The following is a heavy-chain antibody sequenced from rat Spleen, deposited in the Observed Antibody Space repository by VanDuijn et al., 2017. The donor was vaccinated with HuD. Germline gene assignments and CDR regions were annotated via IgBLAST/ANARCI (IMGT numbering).Heavy chain of an antibody. CDR2: ISTDGGAT. V-gene: IGHV5-58*01. Sequence: EVQLVETGGGLVQPGRSLRLSCVASGFTFGNYWMYWIRQAPGKGLEWVSSISTDGGATYYIDSVKGRFTISRDNAKNTLYLQMDSLRSEDTATYYCANNYGGYYFDYWGQGVMVTVSS. CDR3: ANNYGGYYFDY. J-gene: IGHJ2*01. CDR1: GFTFGNYW. D-gene: IGHD1-11*01.